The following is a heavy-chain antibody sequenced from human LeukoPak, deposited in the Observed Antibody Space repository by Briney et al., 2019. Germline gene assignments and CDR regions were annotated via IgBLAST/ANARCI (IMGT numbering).Heavy chain of an antibody. Sequence: PGGSLRLSCAASGFTFSSYGMNWVRQAPGTGLEWISHITSGGTTTYHADSVKGRFTISRDNAKNSLFLQMNSLRGEDTAVYYCARGWEYSGYVVDHWGQGTLVTVSS. D-gene: IGHD5-12*01. CDR1: GFTFSSYG. CDR3: ARGWEYSGYVVDH. J-gene: IGHJ4*02. V-gene: IGHV3-48*03. CDR2: ITSGGTTT.